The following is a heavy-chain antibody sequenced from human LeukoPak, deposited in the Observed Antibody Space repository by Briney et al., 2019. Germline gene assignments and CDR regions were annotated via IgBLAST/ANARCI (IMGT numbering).Heavy chain of an antibody. CDR1: GGSISSYY. D-gene: IGHD5-18*01. CDR2: IYYSGST. CDR3: AREVRYSYGPYYYYYYMDV. J-gene: IGHJ6*03. Sequence: PSETLSLTCTVSGGSISSYYWSWIRQPPGKGLEWIGYIYYSGSTNYNPSLKSRVTISVDTSKNQFSLKLSSVTAADTAVYYCAREVRYSYGPYYYYYYMDVWGKETTVTVSS. V-gene: IGHV4-59*01.